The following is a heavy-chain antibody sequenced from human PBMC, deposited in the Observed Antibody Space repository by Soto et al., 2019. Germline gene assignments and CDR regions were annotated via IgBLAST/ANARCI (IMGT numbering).Heavy chain of an antibody. V-gene: IGHV4-34*01. Sequence: SETLSPTCAVYGGSFSGYYWNWIRQPPGKGLEWIGEINHSGSTNYNPSLKSRVTISVDTSKNQFSLKLSSVTAADTAVYYCARVEYSSSWYYFDYWGHGTLVTVSS. CDR1: GGSFSGYY. CDR3: ARVEYSSSWYYFDY. J-gene: IGHJ4*01. CDR2: INHSGST. D-gene: IGHD6-13*01.